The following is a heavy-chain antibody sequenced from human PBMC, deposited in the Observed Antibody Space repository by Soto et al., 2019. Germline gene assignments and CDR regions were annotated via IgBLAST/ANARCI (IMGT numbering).Heavy chain of an antibody. D-gene: IGHD3-22*01. Sequence: GESLKISCKGSGYSFTSYWISWVRQMPGKGLEWMGRIDPSDSYTNYSPSFQGHVTISADKSISTAYLQWSSLKASDTAMYYCARHAPSTYYYDSSEVQLFDYWGQGTLVTVSS. J-gene: IGHJ4*02. CDR2: IDPSDSYT. CDR3: ARHAPSTYYYDSSEVQLFDY. CDR1: GYSFTSYW. V-gene: IGHV5-10-1*01.